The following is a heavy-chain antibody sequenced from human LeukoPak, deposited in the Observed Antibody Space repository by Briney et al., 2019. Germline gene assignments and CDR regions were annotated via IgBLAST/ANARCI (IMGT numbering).Heavy chain of an antibody. D-gene: IGHD3-10*01. CDR3: ARAVTMVRGVILD. Sequence: GGSLRLSCAASGFTFSSYSMNWVRQARGKGLEWVSSISSSSSYIYYADSVKGRFTISRENAKNSLYLQMNRLRAEDTAVYYCARAVTMVRGVILDWGQGTLVTVSS. V-gene: IGHV3-21*01. CDR1: GFTFSSYS. CDR2: ISSSSSYI. J-gene: IGHJ4*02.